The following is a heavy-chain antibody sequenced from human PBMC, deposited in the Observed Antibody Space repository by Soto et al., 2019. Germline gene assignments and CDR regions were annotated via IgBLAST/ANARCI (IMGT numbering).Heavy chain of an antibody. V-gene: IGHV3-53*04. CDR2: IYSGGST. J-gene: IGHJ6*03. Sequence: PGGSLRLSCAASGFTVSSNYMSWVRQAPGKGLEGVSGIYSGGSTYYADSVKGRFTISRHNSKNTLYLQMNSLRAEDTAVYYCARVVGPRITIFGVVILEPDSSHQDYYYMDVWGKGTTVTVSS. CDR3: ARVVGPRITIFGVVILEPDSSHQDYYYMDV. D-gene: IGHD3-3*01. CDR1: GFTVSSNY.